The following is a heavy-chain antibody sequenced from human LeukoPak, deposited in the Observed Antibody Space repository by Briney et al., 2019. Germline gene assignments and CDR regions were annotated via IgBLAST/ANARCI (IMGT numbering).Heavy chain of an antibody. V-gene: IGHV3-11*06. J-gene: IGHJ4*02. CDR1: GFTFSDYY. CDR2: ISGSSSYT. CDR3: ARESIAVAGTDY. Sequence: GGSLRLSCAASGFTFSDYYMSWIRQAPGKGLEWVSYISGSSSYTNYADSVKGRFTISRDNAKNSLYLQMNSLRAEDTAVYYCARESIAVAGTDYWGQGTLVTVSS. D-gene: IGHD6-19*01.